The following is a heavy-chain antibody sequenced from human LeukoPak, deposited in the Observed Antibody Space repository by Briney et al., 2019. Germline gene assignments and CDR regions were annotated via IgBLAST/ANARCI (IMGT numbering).Heavy chain of an antibody. CDR2: IIPIFGTA. CDR1: GYTFTSYG. J-gene: IGHJ4*02. Sequence: GASVKVSCKASGYTFTSYGISWVRQAPGQGLEWMGGIIPIFGTANYAQKFQGRVTITADESTSTAYMELSSLRSEDTAVYYCARDEGYGGKFDYWGQGTLVTVSS. CDR3: ARDEGYGGKFDY. V-gene: IGHV1-69*13. D-gene: IGHD4-23*01.